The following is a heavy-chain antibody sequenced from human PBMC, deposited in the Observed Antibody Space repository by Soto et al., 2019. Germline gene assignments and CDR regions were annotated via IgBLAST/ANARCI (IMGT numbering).Heavy chain of an antibody. D-gene: IGHD4-17*01. J-gene: IGHJ4*02. V-gene: IGHV3-30-3*01. Sequence: VQLVESGGGVVQPGRSLRLSCAASGFTFSSYAMHWVRQAPGKGLEWVAVISYDGSNKYYADSVKGRFTISRDNSKNTLYLQMNSLRAEDTAVYYCARGGKRDYGDRAVYWGQGTLVTVSS. CDR3: ARGGKRDYGDRAVY. CDR1: GFTFSSYA. CDR2: ISYDGSNK.